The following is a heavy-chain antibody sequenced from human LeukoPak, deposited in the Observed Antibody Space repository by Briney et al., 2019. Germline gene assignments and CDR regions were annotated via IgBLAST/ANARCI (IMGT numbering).Heavy chain of an antibody. CDR1: GFTFGDYA. D-gene: IGHD3-22*01. Sequence: GRSLRLSCSASGFTFGDYAMTWVRQAPGQGLEWVGFIKRKGYGSTTEYAASVKGRFTISRDDSKSIAYLQMNSLKTEDTAVYYCTREREDDSSGYPDAFDTWGQGTMVSVS. J-gene: IGHJ3*02. CDR3: TREREDDSSGYPDAFDT. CDR2: IKRKGYGSTT. V-gene: IGHV3-49*04.